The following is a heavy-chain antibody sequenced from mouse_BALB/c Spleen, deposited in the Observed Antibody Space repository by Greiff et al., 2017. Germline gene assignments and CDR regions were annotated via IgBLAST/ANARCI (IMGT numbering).Heavy chain of an antibody. CDR3: ARGYDYDEGYFDY. CDR2: ISSGSSTI. J-gene: IGHJ2*01. Sequence: EVMLVESGGGLVQPGGSRKLPCAASGFTFSSFGMHWVRQAPEKGLEWVAYISSGSSTIYYADTVKGRFTISRDNPKNTLFLQMTSLRSEDTAMYYCARGYDYDEGYFDYWGQGTTLTVSS. V-gene: IGHV5-17*02. D-gene: IGHD2-4*01. CDR1: GFTFSSFG.